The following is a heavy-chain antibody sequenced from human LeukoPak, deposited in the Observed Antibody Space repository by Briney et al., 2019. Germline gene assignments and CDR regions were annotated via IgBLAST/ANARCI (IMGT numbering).Heavy chain of an antibody. Sequence: ASVKVSCKASGYTFSDYYLHWVRQAPGHGLEWMGGIIPIFGTANYAQKFQGRVTITTDESTSTAYMELSSLRSEDTAVYYCARGRYSNKYYYYYYMDVWGKGTTVTVSS. J-gene: IGHJ6*03. D-gene: IGHD6-13*01. CDR3: ARGRYSNKYYYYYYMDV. CDR2: IIPIFGTA. CDR1: GYTFSDYY. V-gene: IGHV1-69*05.